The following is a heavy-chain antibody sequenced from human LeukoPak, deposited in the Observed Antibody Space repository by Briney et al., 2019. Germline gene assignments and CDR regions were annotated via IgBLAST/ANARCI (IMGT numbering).Heavy chain of an antibody. J-gene: IGHJ6*02. CDR1: GFTFSTYW. CDR2: IKKDGSEK. D-gene: IGHD3-3*01. CDR3: ASDYDFWSGYSSYGMDV. Sequence: GGSLRLSCAASGFTFSTYWMSWVRQAPGKGLEWVANIKKDGSEKYYMDSVKGRFTISRDNAENSLYLQMNSLRAEDTAVYYCASDYDFWSGYSSYGMDVWGQGTTVTVSS. V-gene: IGHV3-7*03.